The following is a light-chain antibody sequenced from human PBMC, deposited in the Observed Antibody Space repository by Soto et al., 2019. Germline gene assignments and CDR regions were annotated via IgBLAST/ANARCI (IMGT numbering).Light chain of an antibody. J-gene: IGKJ1*01. CDR2: KAS. V-gene: IGKV1-5*03. CDR1: QSISSW. Sequence: DIQMTQSPSTLSASVGDRVTITCRASQSISSWLAWYQKKPGKAPKLLIYKASSLESGVPSRFSGSGSGTDFTLTISSLQPDDFAAYYCQQYSSYPRTFGQGTKVELK. CDR3: QQYSSYPRT.